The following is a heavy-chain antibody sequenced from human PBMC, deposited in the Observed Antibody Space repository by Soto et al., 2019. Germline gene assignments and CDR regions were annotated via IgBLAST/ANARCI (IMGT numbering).Heavy chain of an antibody. CDR1: GFTVMNTY. V-gene: IGHV3-53*01. J-gene: IGHJ5*02. D-gene: IGHD6-13*01. CDR3: ANGCSWNRVDP. CDR2: IYGGGST. Sequence: GALEISLEGLGFTVMNTYVSWIRQAPGKGLEWVSIIYGGGSTYYTASMNGRFIFSKDDTKNTVSLQMNSLSAEETALYYWANGCSWNRVDPWGQGTPVTVSS.